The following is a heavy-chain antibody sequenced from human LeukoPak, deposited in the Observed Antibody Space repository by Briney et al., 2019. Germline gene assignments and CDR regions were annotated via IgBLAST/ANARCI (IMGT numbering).Heavy chain of an antibody. CDR3: ARVRTIFGVDDAFDI. V-gene: IGHV3-21*01. CDR2: ISSSSSYI. J-gene: IGHJ3*02. D-gene: IGHD3-3*01. Sequence: NPGGSLRLSCAASGFTFSSYSMNWVRQAPGKGLEWVSSISSSSSYIYYADSVKGRFTISRDNAKNSLYLQMNSLRAEDTAVYYCARVRTIFGVDDAFDIWGQGTMVTVSS. CDR1: GFTFSSYS.